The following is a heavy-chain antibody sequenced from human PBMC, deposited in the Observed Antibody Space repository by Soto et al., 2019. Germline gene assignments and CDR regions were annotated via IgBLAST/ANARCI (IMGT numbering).Heavy chain of an antibody. D-gene: IGHD6-13*01. V-gene: IGHV3-48*03. Sequence: EVQLVESGGGLVQPGASLRLSCAASGFSFSNYEMNWVRQAPGKGLEWVAYISSSGTTVHYADSVGGGFTVSRDNARNSLYLQMNTLRVEDTALYYCARDRAAGGYWGQGTLVTVSS. CDR2: ISSSGTTV. CDR1: GFSFSNYE. J-gene: IGHJ4*02. CDR3: ARDRAAGGY.